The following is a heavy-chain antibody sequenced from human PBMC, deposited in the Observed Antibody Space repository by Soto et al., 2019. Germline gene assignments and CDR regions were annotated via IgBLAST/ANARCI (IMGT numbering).Heavy chain of an antibody. CDR1: GGSISSGGYY. CDR3: ARFYMVRGVMSAFDI. CDR2: IYYLGST. D-gene: IGHD3-10*01. J-gene: IGHJ3*02. Sequence: QVQLQESGPGLVKPSQTLSLACTVSGGSISSGGYYWSWIRQHPGKGLEWIGYIYYLGSTYYNPSLKSRVTISVDTSKKQFSLKLSSVTAADTAGYYCARFYMVRGVMSAFDIWGQGTMVTVSS. V-gene: IGHV4-31*03.